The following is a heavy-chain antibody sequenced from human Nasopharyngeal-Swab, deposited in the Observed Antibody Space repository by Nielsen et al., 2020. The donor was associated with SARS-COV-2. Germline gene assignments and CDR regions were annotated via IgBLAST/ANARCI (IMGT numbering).Heavy chain of an antibody. CDR1: GFKLRSYG. CDR3: ARDQGGGTSTGGYYMDV. V-gene: IGHV3-33*01. D-gene: IGHD1-1*01. J-gene: IGHJ6*03. CDR2: IWADGSKR. Sequence: GGSLRLSCAASGFKLRSYGMHGVRKAPGKGREGVAVIWADGSKRYYGDSVKGRVTISRDISKNTLNTLYLQMNSLRGDDTGIYDCARDQGGGTSTGGYYMDVWGQGTTVIV.